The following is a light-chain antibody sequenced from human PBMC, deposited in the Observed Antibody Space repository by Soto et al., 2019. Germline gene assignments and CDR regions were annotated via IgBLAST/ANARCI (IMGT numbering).Light chain of an antibody. Sequence: DIQMTQSPSTLSASVGDIVTITCRASQSITTYVNWYQQKLGKAPTLLIYAASSLQSGVPSRFSGSGSGTDFTLTISSLQPEDFATYFCQQCYSSPRTFGQGTKVEI. CDR2: AAS. V-gene: IGKV1-39*01. CDR1: QSITTY. J-gene: IGKJ1*01. CDR3: QQCYSSPRT.